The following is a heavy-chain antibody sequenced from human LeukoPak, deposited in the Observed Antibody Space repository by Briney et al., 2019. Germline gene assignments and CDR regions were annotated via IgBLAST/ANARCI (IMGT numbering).Heavy chain of an antibody. CDR3: ARSEINDYMKF. D-gene: IGHD4/OR15-4a*01. J-gene: IGHJ4*02. CDR2: IDYSGRP. Sequence: SETLSLTCIVSGYSIRNGFRWGWIRLSPGRGLEWIGSIDYSGRPSYNPSLKSRVSISVDTSKNLFSLNLASVTAADTAIYLCARSEINDYMKFWGQGLQVIVSS. V-gene: IGHV4-38-2*02. CDR1: GYSIRNGFR.